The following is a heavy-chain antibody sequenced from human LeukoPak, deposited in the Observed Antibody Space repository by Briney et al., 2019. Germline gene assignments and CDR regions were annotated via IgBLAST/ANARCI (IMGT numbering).Heavy chain of an antibody. J-gene: IGHJ5*02. CDR2: INPNSGGT. CDR3: ARVRTAIAVAGLNWFDP. Sequence: ASVKVSCKASGYTFTGYYMHWVRLAPGQGLEWMGRINPNSGGTNYAQKFQGRVTMTRDTSISTAYMELSRLRSDDTAVYYCARVRTAIAVAGLNWFDPWGQGTLVTVSS. CDR1: GYTFTGYY. D-gene: IGHD6-19*01. V-gene: IGHV1-2*06.